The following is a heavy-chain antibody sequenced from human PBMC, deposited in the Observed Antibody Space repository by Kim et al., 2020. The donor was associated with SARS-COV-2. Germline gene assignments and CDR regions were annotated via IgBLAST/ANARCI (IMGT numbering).Heavy chain of an antibody. CDR1: GGSFSGFY. CDR3: SCCFFYTPWSRHHYSDL. V-gene: IGHV4-34*01. Sequence: SETLSLTCAVYGGSFSGFYWSWICQPPWRGLEWIGEIYHSGRINYNPSLKSRVIISVDTTKNQFSLRLIAVNAAHTAVHYCSCCFFYTPWSRHHYSDLW. J-gene: IGHJ2*01. CDR2: IYHSGRI. D-gene: IGHD3-16*01.